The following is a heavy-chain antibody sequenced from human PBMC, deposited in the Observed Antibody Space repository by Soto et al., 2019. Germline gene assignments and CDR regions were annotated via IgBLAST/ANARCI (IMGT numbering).Heavy chain of an antibody. CDR1: GYSFTSYW. CDR2: IYPGGSDT. J-gene: IGHJ4*02. V-gene: IGHV5-51*01. D-gene: IGHD6-19*01. Sequence: PGESLKISCKGSGYSFTSYWIGWVRQMPGKGLERMGIIYPGGSDTRYSPSFQGQVTISADKSITTTYLQWSSLKASDTAIYYCARLFDTSGWYDYWGQGTLVTVSS. CDR3: ARLFDTSGWYDY.